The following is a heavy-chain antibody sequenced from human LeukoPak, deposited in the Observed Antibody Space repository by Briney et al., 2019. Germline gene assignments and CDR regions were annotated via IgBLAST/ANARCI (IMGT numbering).Heavy chain of an antibody. V-gene: IGHV3-30*04. CDR2: ISYDGSNK. Sequence: GGSLRLSCAASGFTFSSYAMHWVRQAPGKGLEWVAVISYDGSNKYYADSVKGRFTISRDNSKNTLYLQMNSLRAEDTAVYYCARSYGSGSNYYYYYMDVWGKGTTVTVSS. CDR1: GFTFSSYA. CDR3: ARSYGSGSNYYYYYMDV. J-gene: IGHJ6*03. D-gene: IGHD3-10*01.